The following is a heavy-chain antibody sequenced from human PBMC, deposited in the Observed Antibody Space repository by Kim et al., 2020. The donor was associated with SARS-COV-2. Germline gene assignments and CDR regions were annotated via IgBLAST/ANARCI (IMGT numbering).Heavy chain of an antibody. CDR1: GGSISSSNYY. CDR2: IYYSGST. J-gene: IGHJ6*02. V-gene: IGHV4-39*02. Sequence: SETLSLTCTVSGGSISSSNYYWDWIRQPPGKGLEWIGSIYYSGSTYYTPSLKSRVTISVDTSKNQFSLKLTSVTAADTAVYYCAREASYYRYGMDVWGQGTAVTVSS. CDR3: AREASYYRYGMDV.